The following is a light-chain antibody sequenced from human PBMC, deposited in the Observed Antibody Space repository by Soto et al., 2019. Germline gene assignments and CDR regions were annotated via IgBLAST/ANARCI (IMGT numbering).Light chain of an antibody. V-gene: IGLV2-23*01. CDR2: EAS. Sequence: QSSLTQPASVSGSPGQSITISCTGTSSNVGSYILVSWYQQHPGKAPKLMSYEASKRLSGVSNRFSGSKSGNTASLTISGLQAEEEADYYCWSYACSSTYVFGGGTKVTVL. CDR1: SSNVGSYIL. CDR3: WSYACSSTYV. J-gene: IGLJ2*01.